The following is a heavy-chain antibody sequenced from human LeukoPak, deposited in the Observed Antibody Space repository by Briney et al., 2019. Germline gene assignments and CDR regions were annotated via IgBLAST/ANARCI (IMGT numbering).Heavy chain of an antibody. CDR3: ALDDRGSYSFDY. V-gene: IGHV1-18*01. CDR2: ISAYNGNT. Sequence: ASVKVSCKASGYTFTSYGISGVRQAPGQGLEWMGWISAYNGNTNYAQKLQGRVTMTTDTSTSTAYMELRSLRSDDTAVYYCALDDRGSYSFDYWGQGTRATVSS. J-gene: IGHJ4*02. D-gene: IGHD1-26*01. CDR1: GYTFTSYG.